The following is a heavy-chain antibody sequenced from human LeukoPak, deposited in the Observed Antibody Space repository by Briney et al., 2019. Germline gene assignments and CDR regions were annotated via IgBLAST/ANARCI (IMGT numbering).Heavy chain of an antibody. J-gene: IGHJ4*02. V-gene: IGHV3-48*03. CDR2: ISGSGSTI. CDR3: ARVRSGYSHENYFDY. CDR1: GLTFSNYE. Sequence: GGSLRLSCAASGLTFSNYEMNWVRQAPGKGLGWVSYISGSGSTIYYADSVKGRFTISRDNAKDSLYLQMNSLRAEDTAVYYCARVRSGYSHENYFDYWGQGTLVTVSS. D-gene: IGHD5-18*01.